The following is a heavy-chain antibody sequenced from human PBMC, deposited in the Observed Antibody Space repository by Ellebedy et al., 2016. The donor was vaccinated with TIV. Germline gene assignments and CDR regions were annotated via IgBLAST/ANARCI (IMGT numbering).Heavy chain of an antibody. J-gene: IGHJ3*02. CDR1: GYSFINYA. Sequence: AASVKVSCKASGYSFINYAMNWVRQAPGQGLEWMGWISTYSGNTKYAQKFQGRVTMTTDTSTGTAYMELRSLTSDDTAVYYCAREADSDALDIWGQGTMVIVSS. CDR3: AREADSDALDI. V-gene: IGHV1-18*01. D-gene: IGHD2-15*01. CDR2: ISTYSGNT.